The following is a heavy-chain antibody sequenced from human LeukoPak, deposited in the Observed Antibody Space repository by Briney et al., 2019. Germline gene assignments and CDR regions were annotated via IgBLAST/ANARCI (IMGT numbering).Heavy chain of an antibody. CDR3: ASQGSGYDSPIDY. CDR1: GFTFSDYY. CDR2: ISSSSSYI. J-gene: IGHJ4*02. Sequence: GGSLRLSCAASGFTFSDYYMSWIRQAPGKGLEWVSSISSSSSYIYYADSVKGRFTISRDNAKNSLYLQVNSLRAEDTAVYYCASQGSGYDSPIDYWGQGTLVTVSS. V-gene: IGHV3-11*06. D-gene: IGHD5-12*01.